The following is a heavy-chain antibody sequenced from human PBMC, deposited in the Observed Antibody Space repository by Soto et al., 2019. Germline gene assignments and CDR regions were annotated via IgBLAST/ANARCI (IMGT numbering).Heavy chain of an antibody. CDR1: GYTFSGYY. CDR3: SFAPNWTYQLTRY. D-gene: IGHD2-2*01. J-gene: IGHJ4*02. Sequence: ASVKVSCKASGYTFSGYYIHWVRQAPGQGLEWMGWINPNSGDTNYAQKFQGRVTMTRGTSITTAYMELSRLRSDDTVVYYCSFAPNWTYQLTRYWGRGTQVTVSS. CDR2: INPNSGDT. V-gene: IGHV1-2*02.